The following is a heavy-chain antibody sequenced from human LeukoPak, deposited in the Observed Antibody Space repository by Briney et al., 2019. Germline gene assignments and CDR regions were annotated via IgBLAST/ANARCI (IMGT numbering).Heavy chain of an antibody. CDR2: VNHSGST. CDR1: GGSFSGYY. D-gene: IGHD3-22*01. Sequence: SETLSLTCAVYGGSFSGYYWSWIRQPPGKGLEWIGEVNHSGSTNYNPSLKSRVTISVDTSKNQFSLKLSSVTAADTAVYYCARGRSYYYDFFDYWGQGTLVTVSS. CDR3: ARGRSYYYDFFDY. J-gene: IGHJ4*02. V-gene: IGHV4-34*01.